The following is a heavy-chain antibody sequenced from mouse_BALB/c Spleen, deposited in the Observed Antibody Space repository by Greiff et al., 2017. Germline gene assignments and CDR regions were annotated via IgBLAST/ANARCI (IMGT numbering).Heavy chain of an antibody. CDR3: ARLRRLRRYFDV. CDR1: GYTFTSYW. Sequence: VQLQQPGAELVQPGASVTLSCKASGYTFTSYWMHWVKQRPGQGLEWIGEINPSNGRTNDNEKFKSKATLTVDKSSSTAYMQLSSLTSEDSAVYYCARLRRLRRYFDVWGAGTTVTVSS. CDR2: INPSNGRT. J-gene: IGHJ1*01. V-gene: IGHV1S81*02. D-gene: IGHD1-2*01.